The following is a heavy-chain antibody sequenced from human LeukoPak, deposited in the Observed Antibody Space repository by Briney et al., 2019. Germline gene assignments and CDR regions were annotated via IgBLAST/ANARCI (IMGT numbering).Heavy chain of an antibody. J-gene: IGHJ6*03. CDR3: ARVDPYDFWSSYLHYYYMDV. Sequence: PGRSLRLSCAASGVTFSSYGMHWVRQAPGKGLGWVAVIWYDGSNKYYADSVKGRFTISRDNSKNTLYLQMNSLRAEDTAVYYCARVDPYDFWSSYLHYYYMDVWGKGTTVTVSS. CDR2: IWYDGSNK. D-gene: IGHD3-3*01. V-gene: IGHV3-33*01. CDR1: GVTFSSYG.